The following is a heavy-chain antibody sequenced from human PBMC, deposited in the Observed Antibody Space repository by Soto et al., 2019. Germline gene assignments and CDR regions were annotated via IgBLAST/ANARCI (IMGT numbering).Heavy chain of an antibody. Sequence: QLQLQESGSGLVKPSQTLSLTCTVSGGSINSGGYSWIWIRQPPGKGLEWIGYIYHTGNTFYNPSPQGRVTIFVDPSKNQFSLSLGSVAGAETAMEYCARVERTLSTPFAYGMDVWGQGTTVTVSS. CDR2: IYHTGNT. J-gene: IGHJ6*02. D-gene: IGHD2-2*01. CDR1: GGSINSGGYS. V-gene: IGHV4-30-2*01. CDR3: ARVERTLSTPFAYGMDV.